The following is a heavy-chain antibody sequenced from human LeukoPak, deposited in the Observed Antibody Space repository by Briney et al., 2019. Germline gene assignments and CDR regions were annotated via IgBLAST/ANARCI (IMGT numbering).Heavy chain of an antibody. D-gene: IGHD6-19*01. CDR1: GFAFSSYW. J-gene: IGHJ4*02. V-gene: IGHV3-7*01. CDR2: IKQDGSEK. CDR3: ARDGGQWLASYYFDY. Sequence: GGSLRLSCAASGFAFSSYWMSWVRQAPGKGLEWAANIKQDGSEKYYVDSVEGRFTISRDNAKNSLYLQMNSLRAEDTAVYYCARDGGQWLASYYFDYWGQGTLVTVSS.